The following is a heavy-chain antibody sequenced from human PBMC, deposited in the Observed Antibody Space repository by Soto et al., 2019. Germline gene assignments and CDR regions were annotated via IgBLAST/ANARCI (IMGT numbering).Heavy chain of an antibody. CDR2: TYYRSKWYN. J-gene: IGHJ6*02. D-gene: IGHD1-7*01. Sequence: PSQTLSLTCAISGDSVSSNSAAWNWIRQSPSRGLEWLGRTYYRSKWYNDYAVSVKSRTTINPDTSKNQFSLQLNSVTPEDTAVYYCARVLYNWNYVADYYYYYGMDVWGQGTTVTVSS. V-gene: IGHV6-1*01. CDR3: ARVLYNWNYVADYYYYYGMDV. CDR1: GDSVSSNSAA.